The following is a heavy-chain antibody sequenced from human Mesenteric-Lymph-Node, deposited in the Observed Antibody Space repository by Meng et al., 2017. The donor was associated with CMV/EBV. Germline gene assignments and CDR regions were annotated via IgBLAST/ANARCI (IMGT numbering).Heavy chain of an antibody. D-gene: IGHD2-2*01. J-gene: IGHJ4*02. CDR3: ARAIYCSGTNCSLHYFDN. CDR1: GYSISSGYY. CDR2: IHHSGTT. Sequence: GSLSLTCTVSGYSISSGYYWGWIRQPPGKGLEWIGSIHHSGTTYYNLSLKSRLTISVDTSKNQFSLKLSSVTAADTAVYYCARAIYCSGTNCSLHYFDNWGQGTLVTVSS. V-gene: IGHV4-38-2*02.